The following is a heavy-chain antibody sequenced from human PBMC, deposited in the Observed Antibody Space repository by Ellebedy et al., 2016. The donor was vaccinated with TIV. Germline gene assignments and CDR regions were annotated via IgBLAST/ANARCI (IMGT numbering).Heavy chain of an antibody. D-gene: IGHD2/OR15-2a*01. CDR1: RYTFTSYD. CDR3: ARSFSYYGLDV. CDR2: MNPSSGNT. V-gene: IGHV1-8*01. J-gene: IGHJ6*02. Sequence: ASVKVSXKASRYTFTSYDINWVRQATGQGLEWMGWMNPSSGNTGYAQKFQGRVTMTRNTPISTVYMDLSSLRSEDTAVYYCARSFSYYGLDVWGQGTTVTVSS.